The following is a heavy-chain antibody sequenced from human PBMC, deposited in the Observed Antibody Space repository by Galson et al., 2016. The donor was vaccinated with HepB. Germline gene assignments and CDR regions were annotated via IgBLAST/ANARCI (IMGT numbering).Heavy chain of an antibody. Sequence: LRLSCAASAFIFSNYAMHWVRQTPGKGLEWVAVMRNDGSTKYHADSVKGRFSISRDNSKNTLYLQMDSLRAEDTAVYFCARGRGSGSFLIDFWGQGTLVTVSS. V-gene: IGHV3-33*03. D-gene: IGHD1-26*01. CDR3: ARGRGSGSFLIDF. CDR1: AFIFSNYA. CDR2: MRNDGSTK. J-gene: IGHJ4*02.